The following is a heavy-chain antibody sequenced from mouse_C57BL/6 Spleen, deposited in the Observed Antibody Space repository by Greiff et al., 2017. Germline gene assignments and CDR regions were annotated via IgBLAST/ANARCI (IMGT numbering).Heavy chain of an antibody. CDR3: ARHYYGSSSYAMDY. J-gene: IGHJ4*01. V-gene: IGHV1-81*01. Sequence: VQLQQSGAELARPGASVKLSCKASGYTFTSYGISWVKQRTGQGLEWIGEIYPRSGNTYYNEKFKGKATLTADKSSSTAYMELRSLTSEDSAVYFCARHYYGSSSYAMDYWGQGTSVTVSS. CDR1: GYTFTSYG. D-gene: IGHD1-1*01. CDR2: IYPRSGNT.